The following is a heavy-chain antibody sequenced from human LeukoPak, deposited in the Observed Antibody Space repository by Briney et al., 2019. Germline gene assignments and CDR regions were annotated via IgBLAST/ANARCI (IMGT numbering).Heavy chain of an antibody. CDR2: ISSSSSYI. V-gene: IGHV3-21*01. Sequence: AGGSLRLSCTASGFTFGDYTVNWVRQAPGKGLEWVSSISSSSSYIYYADSVKGRFTISRDNAKNSLYLQMNSLRAEDTAVYYCARDNGLLRYFDWPLDYWGQGTLVTVSS. D-gene: IGHD3-9*01. CDR3: ARDNGLLRYFDWPLDY. J-gene: IGHJ4*02. CDR1: GFTFGDYT.